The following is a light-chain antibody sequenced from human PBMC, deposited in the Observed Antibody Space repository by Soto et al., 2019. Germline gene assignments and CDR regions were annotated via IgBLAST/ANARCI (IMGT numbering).Light chain of an antibody. J-gene: IGLJ2*01. CDR1: SSDIGNYNY. Sequence: QAVVTQPASVSGSPGQSITISCAGTSSDIGNYNYVSWYQQYPGKAPKLMIYDVSSRPSGVSSRFSGSKSGNTASLTISGLQAEDEADYYCTSYTTSSTLVFGGGTKLTVL. CDR3: TSYTTSSTLV. V-gene: IGLV2-14*01. CDR2: DVS.